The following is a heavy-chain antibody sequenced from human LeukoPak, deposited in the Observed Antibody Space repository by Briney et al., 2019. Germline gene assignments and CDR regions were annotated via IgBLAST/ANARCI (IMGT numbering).Heavy chain of an antibody. Sequence: SSETLSLTCTVCGVSLSTYHWIWIRQPAGKGLEWIGRIYPSGITNYNPSLKSRVTMSVDTSKNQFSLGLTSVTPAATAVYYCARLQSGLGYFDSWGQGSLVTVSS. CDR3: ARLQSGLGYFDS. CDR1: GVSLSTYH. J-gene: IGHJ4*02. CDR2: IYPSGIT. V-gene: IGHV4-4*07.